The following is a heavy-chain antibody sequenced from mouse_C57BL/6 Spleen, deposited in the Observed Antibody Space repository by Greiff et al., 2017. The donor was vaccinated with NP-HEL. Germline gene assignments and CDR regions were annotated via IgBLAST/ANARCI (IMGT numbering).Heavy chain of an antibody. CDR2: IYPGDGDT. D-gene: IGHD1-1*01. J-gene: IGHJ1*03. V-gene: IGHV1-82*01. CDR3: ARSRGYGSSYVDWYFDV. Sequence: QVQLKQSGPELVKPGASVKISCKASGYAFSSSWMNWVKQRPGKGLEWIGRIYPGDGDTNYNGKFKGKATLTADKSSSTAYMQLSSLTSEDSAVYFCARSRGYGSSYVDWYFDVWGTGTTVTVSS. CDR1: GYAFSSSW.